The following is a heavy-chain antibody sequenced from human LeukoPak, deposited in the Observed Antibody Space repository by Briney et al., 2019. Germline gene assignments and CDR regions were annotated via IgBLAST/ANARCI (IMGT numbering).Heavy chain of an antibody. J-gene: IGHJ6*03. V-gene: IGHV3-11*01. CDR1: GFTFSDYY. D-gene: IGHD5-12*01. Sequence: GGSLRLSCAASGFTFSDYYMSWIRQAPGKGLEWVSYISSSGSTIYYADSVKGRFTISRDNAKNSLYLQMNSLRAEDTAVYYCARGSGYDYGWYAYYYYYMDVWGKGTTVTISS. CDR2: ISSSGSTI. CDR3: ARGSGYDYGWYAYYYYYMDV.